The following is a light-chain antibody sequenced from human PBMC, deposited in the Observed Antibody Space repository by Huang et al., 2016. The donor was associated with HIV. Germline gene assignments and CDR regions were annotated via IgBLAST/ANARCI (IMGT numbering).Light chain of an antibody. CDR3: QQRGNWQLT. CDR2: DAS. J-gene: IGKJ4*01. CDR1: QGLANY. V-gene: IGKV3-11*01. Sequence: EIVLTQSPATLSLSPGQTATLSCRASQGLANYLAWYQQKPGHAPRRLIYDASNRATGIPARFSGSGSGTDFTLTISSLEPEDFAVYYCQQRGNWQLTFGGGTKVEIK.